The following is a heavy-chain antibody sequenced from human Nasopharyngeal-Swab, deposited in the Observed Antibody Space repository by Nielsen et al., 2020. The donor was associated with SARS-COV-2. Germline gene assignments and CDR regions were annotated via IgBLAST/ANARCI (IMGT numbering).Heavy chain of an antibody. CDR2: IIPIFGTA. Sequence: SVTVSCKASGGTFSSYAISWVRQAPGQGLEWMGGIIPIFGTANYAQKFQGRVTITADESTSTAYMELSSLRSEDTAVYYCAKYLGSGSYEAFCDHWGHGALVTVSS. J-gene: IGHJ4*01. CDR1: GGTFSSYA. D-gene: IGHD1-26*01. CDR3: AKYLGSGSYEAFCDH. V-gene: IGHV1-69*13.